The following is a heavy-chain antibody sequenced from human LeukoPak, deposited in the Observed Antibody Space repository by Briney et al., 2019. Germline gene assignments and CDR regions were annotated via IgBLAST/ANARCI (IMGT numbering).Heavy chain of an antibody. CDR3: ARVYSSGWSLPFEY. CDR2: ISYDGSNK. V-gene: IGHV3-30-3*01. Sequence: GGSLRLSCAASGFTFSSYAMHWVRQAPGKGLEWVAVISYDGSNKYYADSVKGRFTISRDNSKNTLYLQMNSLRAEDTAVYYCARVYSSGWSLPFEYWGQGTLVTVSS. CDR1: GFTFSSYA. D-gene: IGHD6-19*01. J-gene: IGHJ4*02.